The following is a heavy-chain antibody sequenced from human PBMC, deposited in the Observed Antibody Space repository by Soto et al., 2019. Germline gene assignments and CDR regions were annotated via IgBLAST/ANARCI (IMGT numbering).Heavy chain of an antibody. V-gene: IGHV4-30-2*01. CDR2: IYQSGVT. D-gene: IGHD5-18*01. Sequence: TSETLSLTCNMSGDSYSISTYSWSWIRQPPGKALQWIGFIYQSGVTPYNPSLASRVSISLDRSNNQCSLKLKSVTAADTAVYYCARIPVDTSMIYWFDPWGQGTLVTVSS. CDR3: ARIPVDTSMIYWFDP. J-gene: IGHJ5*02. CDR1: GDSYSISTYS.